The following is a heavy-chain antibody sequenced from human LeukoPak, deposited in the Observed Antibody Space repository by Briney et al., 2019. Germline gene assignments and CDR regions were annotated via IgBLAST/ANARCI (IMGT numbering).Heavy chain of an antibody. J-gene: IGHJ6*02. CDR2: INPNSGGT. V-gene: IGHV1-2*02. Sequence: ASVKVSCKASGYTFTGYYMHWVRQAPGQGLEWMGWINPNSGGTNYAQKFQGRVTMTRDTSISTAYMELSRLRSDDTAVYYCARQIVVVTAIPNYYGMDVWGQGTTVTVSS. CDR3: ARQIVVVTAIPNYYGMDV. D-gene: IGHD2-21*02. CDR1: GYTFTGYY.